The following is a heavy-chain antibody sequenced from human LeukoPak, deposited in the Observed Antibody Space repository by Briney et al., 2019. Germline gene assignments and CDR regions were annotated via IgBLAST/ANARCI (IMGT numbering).Heavy chain of an antibody. J-gene: IGHJ6*02. Sequence: GGSLRLSCAASGFIFSSNAMHWVRQAPGKGLEWVAIISYDGSNKYYADSVKGRFTISRDNSKNTLYLQMNSLRAEDTAVYYCAREVVVTQYYYGVDVWGQGTTVTVSS. V-gene: IGHV3-30*04. CDR2: ISYDGSNK. CDR3: AREVVVTQYYYGVDV. D-gene: IGHD2-21*02. CDR1: GFIFSSNA.